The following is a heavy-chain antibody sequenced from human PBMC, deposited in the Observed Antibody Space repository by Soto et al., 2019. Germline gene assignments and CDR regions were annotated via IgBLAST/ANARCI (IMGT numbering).Heavy chain of an antibody. CDR3: ARIPEANYYYYMDV. V-gene: IGHV4-4*02. D-gene: IGHD2-21*01. CDR2: IYHSGST. Sequence: SETLSLTCAFSGFSISSSNWWSWVRQPPGKGLEWIGEIYHSGSTNYNPSLKSRVTISVDTSKNQFSLKLSSVTAADTAVYYCARIPEANYYYYMDVWGKGTTVTVSS. CDR1: GFSISSSNW. J-gene: IGHJ6*03.